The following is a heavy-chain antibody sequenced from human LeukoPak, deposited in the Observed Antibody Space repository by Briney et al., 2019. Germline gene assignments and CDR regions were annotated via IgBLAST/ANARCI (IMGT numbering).Heavy chain of an antibody. CDR2: INHSGST. J-gene: IGHJ6*02. CDR1: GGSFSGYY. CDR3: ARGRYYRFYYYGIDV. V-gene: IGHV4-34*01. Sequence: PSETLSLTCAVYGGSFSGYYWSWIRQPPGKGLEWIGEINHSGSTNYNPSLKSRVTISVDTSKNQFSLKLSSVTAADTAVYYCARGRYYRFYYYGIDVWGQGTTVTVSS. D-gene: IGHD1-26*01.